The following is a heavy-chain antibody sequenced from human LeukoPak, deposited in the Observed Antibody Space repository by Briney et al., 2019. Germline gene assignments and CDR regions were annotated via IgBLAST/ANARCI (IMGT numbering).Heavy chain of an antibody. D-gene: IGHD6-19*01. CDR2: ISGSGGST. Sequence: GRSLRLSCAASGFTFSSYWMHWVRQAPGKGLEWVSGISGSGGSTYYADSVKGRFTISRDNSKNTVYLQMNSLRAEDTAVYYCAKDLSSAVAGYWGQGTLVTVSS. V-gene: IGHV3-23*01. J-gene: IGHJ4*02. CDR1: GFTFSSYW. CDR3: AKDLSSAVAGY.